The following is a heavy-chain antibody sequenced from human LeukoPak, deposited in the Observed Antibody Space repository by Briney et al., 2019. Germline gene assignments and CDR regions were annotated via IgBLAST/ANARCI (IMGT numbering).Heavy chain of an antibody. V-gene: IGHV1-2*02. D-gene: IGHD3-10*01. J-gene: IGHJ3*01. CDR2: IIPNSGGT. CDR1: GGTFSSYA. CDR3: AKVRGPIHAFDV. Sequence: ASVKVSCKASGGTFSSYAISWVRQAPGQGLEWMGWIIPNSGGTNYAQTFQGRVTMTRGTSISTVYMELSRLKSDDTAVYYCAKVRGPIHAFDVWGQGTVVTVSS.